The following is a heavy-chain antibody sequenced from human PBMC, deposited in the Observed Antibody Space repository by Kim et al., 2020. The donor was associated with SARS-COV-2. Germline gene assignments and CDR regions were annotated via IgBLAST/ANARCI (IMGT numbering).Heavy chain of an antibody. Sequence: GGSLRLSCAASGFTFSSYGMHWIRQAPGKGLEWVAVISYDGSNKYYADSVKGRFTISRDNSKNTLYLQMNSLRAEDTAVYYCAKGPPPQANGDRYYFDY. CDR2: ISYDGSNK. J-gene: IGHJ4*01. CDR1: GFTFSSYG. D-gene: IGHD4-17*01. V-gene: IGHV3-30*18. CDR3: AKGPPPQANGDRYYFDY.